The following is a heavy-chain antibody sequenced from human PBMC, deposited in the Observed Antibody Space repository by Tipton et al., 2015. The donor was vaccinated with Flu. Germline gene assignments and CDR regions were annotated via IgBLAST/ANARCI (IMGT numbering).Heavy chain of an antibody. J-gene: IGHJ6*02. CDR3: ARAESSVWAGYYYGLDV. CDR2: VHRSGDT. Sequence: TLSLTCAVSGDSIRNDFFWGWIRQPPGKGLEWIATVHRSGDTRYNPSLKSRVTISVDASKNHFSLKVNSVTAADTAVYFCARAESSVWAGYYYGLDVWGQGTTVTVSS. CDR1: GDSIRNDFF. D-gene: IGHD6-19*01. V-gene: IGHV4-38-2*01.